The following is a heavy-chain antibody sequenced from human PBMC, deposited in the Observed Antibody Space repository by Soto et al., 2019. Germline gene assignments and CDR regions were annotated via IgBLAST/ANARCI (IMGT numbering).Heavy chain of an antibody. D-gene: IGHD3-22*01. CDR2: INPSGGST. V-gene: IGHV1-46*01. CDR1: AGTFTSYY. J-gene: IGHJ4*02. CDR3: AMAYYYDSSGYY. Sequence: SVKVSCKASAGTFTSYYMNWVRQAPGQGLEWMGIINPSGGSTSYAQKFQGRVTMTRDTSTSTVYMELSSLRSEDTAVYYFAMAYYYDSSGYYWSQGTLVTASS.